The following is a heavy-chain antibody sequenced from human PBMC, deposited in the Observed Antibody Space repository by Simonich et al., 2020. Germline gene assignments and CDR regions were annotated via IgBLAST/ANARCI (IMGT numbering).Heavy chain of an antibody. J-gene: IGHJ4*02. CDR1: GYSISSGYY. CDR2: IYHRGGT. V-gene: IGHV4-38-2*01. CDR3: ANNKGWD. D-gene: IGHD1-26*01. Sequence: QVQLQESGPGLVKPSETLSLTCAVSGYSISSGYYWGWIRQPPGKGLEWIGSIYHRGGTYYNPSLKSRVTISVDTSKNQFSLKLSSVTAADTAVYYCANNKGWDWGQGTLVTVSS.